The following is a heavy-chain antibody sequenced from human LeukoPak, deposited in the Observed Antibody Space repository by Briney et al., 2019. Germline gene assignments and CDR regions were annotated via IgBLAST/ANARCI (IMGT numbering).Heavy chain of an antibody. J-gene: IGHJ5*02. CDR3: AKERLATSRAPRFDP. Sequence: GGSLRLSCAASGFTFSSYAMHWVRQAPGKGLEWVSVISGSGDTSYYADSVKGRCTISRDNPGSTLFLQINSLRAADKAAYYCAKERLATSRAPRFDPWGQGNLVTVSS. V-gene: IGHV3-23*01. CDR2: ISGSGDTS. D-gene: IGHD3-3*02. CDR1: GFTFSSYA.